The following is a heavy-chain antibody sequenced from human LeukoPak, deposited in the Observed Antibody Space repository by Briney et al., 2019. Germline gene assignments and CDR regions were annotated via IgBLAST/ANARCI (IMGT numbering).Heavy chain of an antibody. CDR3: ARARATVTRISSFDI. D-gene: IGHD4-17*01. CDR2: ISFDGTHD. CDR1: GFTFSSYA. V-gene: IGHV3-30*04. Sequence: GTSLRLSCAASGFTFSSYAIHWVRQAPGKGLEWVAVISFDGTHDFYADSVKGRFTISRDNSKNTLYLQMNSLRADDTAVYYCARARATVTRISSFDIWGRGTMVTVSS. J-gene: IGHJ3*02.